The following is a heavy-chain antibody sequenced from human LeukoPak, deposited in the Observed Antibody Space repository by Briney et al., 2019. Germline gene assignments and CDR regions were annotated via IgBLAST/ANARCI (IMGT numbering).Heavy chain of an antibody. CDR2: IYSGGST. CDR1: GFTFSSNY. Sequence: GGSLRLSCAASGFTFSSNYMSWVRQAPGKGLEGVSVIYSGGSTYYADSVKGRFTISRDNSKNTLYLQMNSLRAEDTAVYYCAKAGEDIVVVVAATPPYYFDYWGQGTLVTVSS. D-gene: IGHD2-15*01. J-gene: IGHJ4*02. CDR3: AKAGEDIVVVVAATPPYYFDY. V-gene: IGHV3-66*02.